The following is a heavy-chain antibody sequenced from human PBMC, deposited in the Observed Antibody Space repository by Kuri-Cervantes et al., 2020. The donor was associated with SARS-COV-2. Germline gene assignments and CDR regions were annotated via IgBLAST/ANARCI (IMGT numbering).Heavy chain of an antibody. CDR2: IKSKTDGGTT. CDR1: GLTFSNGW. J-gene: IGHJ3*01. D-gene: IGHD1-26*01. V-gene: IGHV3-15*01. Sequence: GESLKISCVASGLTFSNGWMNWVRQTPGKGLEWVGHIKSKTDGGTTDYSAPVKGGFTISRDDSKNTLYLQMNSLKTEDTGVYYCATGALRNSVTYYANAFDVWGQGTMVTVSS. CDR3: ATGALRNSVTYYANAFDV.